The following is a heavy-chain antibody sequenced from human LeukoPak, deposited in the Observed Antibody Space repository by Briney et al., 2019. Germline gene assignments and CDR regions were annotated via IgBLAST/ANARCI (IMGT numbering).Heavy chain of an antibody. D-gene: IGHD3-10*01. CDR1: GFSLTTSGVG. Sequence: SGPTLVNPTQTLTLTCTFSGFSLTTSGVGVGWIRQPPGKALEWLALIYWNDDKRYSPSLKSRLTITKDTSKNQVVLTMTNMDPVDAATYYCAHSNPYYYTSGTLDYWGQGTLVTVSS. CDR3: AHSNPYYYTSGTLDY. CDR2: IYWNDDK. J-gene: IGHJ4*02. V-gene: IGHV2-5*01.